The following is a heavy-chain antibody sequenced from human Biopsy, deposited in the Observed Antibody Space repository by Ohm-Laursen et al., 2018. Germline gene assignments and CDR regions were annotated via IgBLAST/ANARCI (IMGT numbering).Heavy chain of an antibody. J-gene: IGHJ2*01. CDR3: VREPKTGTAEAWYFDL. D-gene: IGHD3-9*01. CDR2: ISYNERT. V-gene: IGHV4-31*03. Sequence: SETLSLTCSVSGASVKTSGYFWAWLRQRPGKGLEWIGYISYNERTHYNPSPTSRLAISFDTSNNRISLQLRSVSVADTAVYYCVREPKTGTAEAWYFDLWGRGSPVTVPS. CDR1: GASVKTSGYF.